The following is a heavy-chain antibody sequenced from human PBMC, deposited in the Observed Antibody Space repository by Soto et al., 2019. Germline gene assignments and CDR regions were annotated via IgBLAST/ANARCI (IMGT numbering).Heavy chain of an antibody. V-gene: IGHV3-15*01. J-gene: IGHJ6*02. CDR3: ATDTSPYYYFFAMDV. CDR2: IKSKTDGGTI. Sequence: EMQLVESGGGLVKPGGSLRLSCAASGLTFTNAWMSWVRQAPGKGLEWVGHIKSKTDGGTIDYAAPVKGRFTISRDDSKYTVYLQMNSLEIEDTAVYYCATDTSPYYYFFAMDVWCQGTTVTVSS. CDR1: GLTFTNAW.